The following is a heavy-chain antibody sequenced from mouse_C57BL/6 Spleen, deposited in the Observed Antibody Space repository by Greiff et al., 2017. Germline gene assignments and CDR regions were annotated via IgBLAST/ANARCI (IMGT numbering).Heavy chain of an antibody. CDR1: GFSLTSYG. CDR3: ARHYDGYYGDWYFDV. D-gene: IGHD2-3*01. V-gene: IGHV2-6-1*01. Sequence: VKLMESGPGLVAPSQSLSITCTVSGFSLTSYGVHWVRQPPGKGLEWLVVIWSDGSTTYNSALKSRLSISKDNSKSQVFLKMNSLQTDDTAMYYCARHYDGYYGDWYFDVWGTGTTVTVSS. J-gene: IGHJ1*03. CDR2: IWSDGST.